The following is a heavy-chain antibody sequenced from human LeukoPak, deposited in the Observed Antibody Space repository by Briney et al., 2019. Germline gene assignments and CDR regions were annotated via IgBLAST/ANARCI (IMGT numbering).Heavy chain of an antibody. J-gene: IGHJ4*02. CDR1: GFTVSSNY. V-gene: IGHV3-53*01. CDR3: ASLEGRDGYYFDY. D-gene: IGHD5-24*01. CDR2: IYSGGST. Sequence: GGSLRLSCAASGFTVSSNYMSWVRQAPGKGLEWVSVIYSGGSTYYADSVKGRFTISRGNSKNTLYLQMNSLRAEDTAVYYCASLEGRDGYYFDYWGQGTLVTVSS.